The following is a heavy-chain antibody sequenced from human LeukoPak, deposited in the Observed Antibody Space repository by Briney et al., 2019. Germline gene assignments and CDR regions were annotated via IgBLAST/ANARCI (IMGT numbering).Heavy chain of an antibody. CDR1: GYTFTSYG. D-gene: IGHD3-22*01. Sequence: ASVKVSCKASGYTFTSYGISWVRQAPGQGLEWMGWISAYNGNTNYAQKLQGRVTMTTGTSTSTAYMELRSLRSDDTAVYYCARDLVDTYYYDSSGYNGRDYWGQGTLVTVSS. CDR3: ARDLVDTYYYDSSGYNGRDY. V-gene: IGHV1-18*01. J-gene: IGHJ4*02. CDR2: ISAYNGNT.